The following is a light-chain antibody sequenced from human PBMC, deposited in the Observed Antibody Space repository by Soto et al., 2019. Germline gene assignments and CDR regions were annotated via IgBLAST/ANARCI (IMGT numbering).Light chain of an antibody. CDR2: AAS. Sequence: DIQMTQSPSSVSASVGDRVTITCRASQDISSLLAWYQQKPGKAPKLLIYAASSLQSGVPSRFSGSWSGTDFTLTISSLQPEDFATYYCQQADSFPLTFGGGTKVDIK. CDR1: QDISSL. V-gene: IGKV1-12*01. J-gene: IGKJ4*01. CDR3: QQADSFPLT.